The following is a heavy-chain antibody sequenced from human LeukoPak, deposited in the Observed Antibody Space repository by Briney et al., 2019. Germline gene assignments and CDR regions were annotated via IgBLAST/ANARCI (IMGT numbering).Heavy chain of an antibody. V-gene: IGHV4-39*07. CDR3: AGLELTGDMIYFDY. CDR1: GGSLSSSSYY. Sequence: SETLSLTCTVSGGSLSSSSYYCAWIRQPPGKGLEWIGNIDYSGSTYYNPSLRSRVTMSVDTSKNQFSLKLSSVTAADTAVYYCAGLELTGDMIYFDYWGQGTLVTVSS. CDR2: IDYSGST. J-gene: IGHJ4*02. D-gene: IGHD7-27*01.